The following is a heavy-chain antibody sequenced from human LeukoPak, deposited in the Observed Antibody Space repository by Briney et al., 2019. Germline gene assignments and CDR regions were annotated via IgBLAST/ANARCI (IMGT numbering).Heavy chain of an antibody. V-gene: IGHV1-2*02. CDR1: GYTFTGYY. D-gene: IGHD3-3*01. CDR3: AKLTIFGVVIRPLGCYFDY. CDR2: INPNSGGT. J-gene: IGHJ4*02. Sequence: GASVKVSCKASGYTFTGYYMHWVRQAPGQGLEWMGWINPNSGGTNYAQKFQGRVTMTRDTSISTAYMELSRLRSDDTAVYYCAKLTIFGVVIRPLGCYFDYWGQGTLVTVSS.